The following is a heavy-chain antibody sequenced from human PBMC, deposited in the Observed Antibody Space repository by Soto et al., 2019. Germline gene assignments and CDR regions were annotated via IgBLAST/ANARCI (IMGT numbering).Heavy chain of an antibody. V-gene: IGHV3-74*01. CDR3: ARGNWKNGGLDY. CDR1: GFTFSSNW. Sequence: EVQLVESGGDLIQPGGSLRLSCAASGFTFSSNWMHWVRQAPGKGLVWVSRINSDGSTTAYADSVKGRFTISRDNGKNTLHLQMNSLRVEDTAVYYCARGNWKNGGLDYWGQGTLVTVSS. D-gene: IGHD1-1*01. CDR2: INSDGSTT. J-gene: IGHJ4*02.